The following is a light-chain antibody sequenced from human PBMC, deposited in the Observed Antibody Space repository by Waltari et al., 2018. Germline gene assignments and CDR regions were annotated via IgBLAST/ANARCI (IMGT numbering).Light chain of an antibody. CDR1: SGHSSNV. CDR2: VNSDGSH. J-gene: IGLJ3*02. CDR3: QTGGHGTWV. V-gene: IGLV4-69*02. Sequence: QLALTQSPSASASLGASVKLTCTLNSGHSSNVVAWLQQQPEKGPRYLMKVNSDGSHRKGDDMPDRFSGSGSGAERYLTISSLQSEDEADYYCQTGGHGTWVFGGGTKLTVL.